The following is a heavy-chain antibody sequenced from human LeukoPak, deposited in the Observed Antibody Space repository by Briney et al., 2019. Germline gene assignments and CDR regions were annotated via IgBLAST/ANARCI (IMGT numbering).Heavy chain of an antibody. CDR3: ARDTRTFDY. J-gene: IGHJ4*02. CDR1: GFTFSSYR. D-gene: IGHD1-26*01. Sequence: GGSLRLSCAASGFTFSSYRMNWVRQAPGKGLEWVANIKQDGSEKYYVDSVEGRSTISRDNAKNSLFLQMNSLRAEDTAVYYCARDTRTFDYWGQGTLVTVSS. V-gene: IGHV3-7*01. CDR2: IKQDGSEK.